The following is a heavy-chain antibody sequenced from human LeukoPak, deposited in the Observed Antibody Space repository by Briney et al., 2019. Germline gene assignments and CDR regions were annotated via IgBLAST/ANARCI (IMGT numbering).Heavy chain of an antibody. D-gene: IGHD1-26*01. V-gene: IGHV4-38-2*02. Sequence: SETLSLTCAVSGYSITSGSYWGWIRQPPGKGLEWIGSIHHSGITYYDPSLESRVTISVDTSKNHFSLKVTSVTAADTAVYYCARDIVGPTAGWFDPWGPGTLVTVSS. J-gene: IGHJ5*02. CDR3: ARDIVGPTAGWFDP. CDR2: IHHSGIT. CDR1: GYSITSGSY.